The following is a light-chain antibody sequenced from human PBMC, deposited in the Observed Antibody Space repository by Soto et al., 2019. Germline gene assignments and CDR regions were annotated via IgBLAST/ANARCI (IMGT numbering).Light chain of an antibody. CDR2: AAS. CDR1: QSINSY. CDR3: QQSYSTPIT. V-gene: IGKV1-39*01. Sequence: DIQMTQSPSSRSASVGDRVTITCRASQSINSYLNWYQQKPGKAPKVLIYAASNLQSGVPSRFSGSGSGTDFTLTISSLQPEDFATYYCQQSYSTPITLGQGTRLEIK. J-gene: IGKJ5*01.